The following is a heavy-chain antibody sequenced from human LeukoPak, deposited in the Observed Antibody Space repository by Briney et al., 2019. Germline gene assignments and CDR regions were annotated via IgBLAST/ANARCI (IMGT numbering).Heavy chain of an antibody. J-gene: IGHJ6*02. V-gene: IGHV1-69*13. Sequence: ASVKVSCKASGGTFSSYAISWVRQAPGQGLEWMGGIIPIFGTANYAQKFQGRVTITADESTSTAYMELSSLRSEDTAVYYCARERYDYGGDYYYYGMDVWGQGTMVTVSS. CDR2: IIPIFGTA. CDR3: ARERYDYGGDYYYYGMDV. D-gene: IGHD4-23*01. CDR1: GGTFSSYA.